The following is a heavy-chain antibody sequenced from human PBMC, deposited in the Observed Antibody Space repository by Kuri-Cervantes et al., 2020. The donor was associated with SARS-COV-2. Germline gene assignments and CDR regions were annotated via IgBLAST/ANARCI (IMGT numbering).Heavy chain of an antibody. CDR3: SRGRVWFDP. J-gene: IGHJ5*02. Sequence: GESLKISCAASGFTFSTNAMSWFRQAPGKGLEWVGFIRNKGYGATTEYGASVKGRFTISRDDSESIAYLQMNSLKTEDTAVYYCSRGRVWFDPWGQGTLVTVSS. CDR2: IRNKGYGATT. CDR1: GFTFSTNA. V-gene: IGHV3-49*03.